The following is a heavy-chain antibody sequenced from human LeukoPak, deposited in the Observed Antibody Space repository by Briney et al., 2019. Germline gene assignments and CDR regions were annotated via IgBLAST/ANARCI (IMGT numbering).Heavy chain of an antibody. D-gene: IGHD2-15*01. Sequence: GGSLRLSCAASGYTFSSYGMHWVRKAPGKGMEWVAVISYDGGNKYYADCVKSRITLSRDNSKSTLYLQMNSLRAKDTAVSHCAKALGHCSGGSCSDNAFDMWGQGTMVTVSS. CDR2: ISYDGGNK. CDR1: GYTFSSYG. V-gene: IGHV3-30*18. J-gene: IGHJ3*02. CDR3: AKALGHCSGGSCSDNAFDM.